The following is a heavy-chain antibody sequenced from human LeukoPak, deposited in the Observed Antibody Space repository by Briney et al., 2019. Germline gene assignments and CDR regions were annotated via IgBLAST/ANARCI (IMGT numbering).Heavy chain of an antibody. D-gene: IGHD2-15*01. CDR3: AKDRRSGSGQDTMIDY. CDR1: GFTFSSYE. CDR2: ISTSGSTL. Sequence: PGGSLRLSCAASGFTFSSYEMNWVSQAPGKGLEWVSYISTSGSTLYYADSVKGRFTISRDNAKNSLYLQMNSLRVEDTATYYCAKDRRSGSGQDTMIDYWGQGTLVTVSS. V-gene: IGHV3-48*03. J-gene: IGHJ4*02.